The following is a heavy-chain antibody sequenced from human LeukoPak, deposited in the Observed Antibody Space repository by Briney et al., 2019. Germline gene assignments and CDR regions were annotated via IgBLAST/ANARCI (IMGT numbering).Heavy chain of an antibody. CDR2: IGFDGNKK. CDR1: GFSFSSFG. J-gene: IGHJ4*02. CDR3: AKDLSYRLEIPGY. V-gene: IGHV3-30*02. Sequence: PGGSLRLSCAASGFSFSSFGMHWVRQAPGQGLEWIAFIGFDGNKKYYANSLKGRFAISRGNSMNTLYLQMNSLTTDDTAVYFCAKDLSYRLEIPGYWGQGTLVTVSS. D-gene: IGHD5-18*01.